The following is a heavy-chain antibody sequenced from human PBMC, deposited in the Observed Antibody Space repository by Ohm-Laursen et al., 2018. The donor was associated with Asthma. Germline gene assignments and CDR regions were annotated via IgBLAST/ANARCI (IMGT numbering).Heavy chain of an antibody. CDR1: GGSISSGSYY. V-gene: IGHV4-61*01. D-gene: IGHD6-19*01. Sequence: SQTLSLTCTVSGGSISSGSYYWSWIRQPPGKGLEWIGYIYYSGSTNDNPSLKSRVTISVDTSKNQFSLKLSSVTAADTAVYYCARSNHYSSGWYGDYGGNPYYFDYWGQGTLVTVSS. CDR3: ARSNHYSSGWYGDYGGNPYYFDY. CDR2: IYYSGST. J-gene: IGHJ4*02.